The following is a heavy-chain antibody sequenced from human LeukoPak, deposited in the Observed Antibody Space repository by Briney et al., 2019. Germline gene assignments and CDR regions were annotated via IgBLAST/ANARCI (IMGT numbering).Heavy chain of an antibody. CDR3: ARDALYGNVLLWFGYYYYMDV. V-gene: IGHV1-18*01. J-gene: IGHJ6*03. CDR1: GYTFTSYG. Sequence: ASVKVSCKASGYTFTSYGISWVRQAPGQGLEWMGWISAYNGNTNYAQKLQGRVTMTTDTSTSTAYMELRSLRSDDTAVYYCARDALYGNVLLWFGYYYYMDVWGKGTTVTVSS. CDR2: ISAYNGNT. D-gene: IGHD3-10*01.